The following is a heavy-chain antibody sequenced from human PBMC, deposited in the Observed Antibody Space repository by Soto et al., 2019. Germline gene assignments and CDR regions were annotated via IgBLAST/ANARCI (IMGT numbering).Heavy chain of an antibody. CDR2: IYPADSET. CDR3: ASQFCPGSSCFGY. J-gene: IGHJ4*02. D-gene: IGHD6-13*01. CDR1: GYSFTTFW. Sequence: PGESLKISCKGSGYSFTTFWIGLVRQMPGKGLEWMGIIYPADSETRYSSSFQGQVTMSADKSISTAYLQWSSLKASDTAVYYCASQFCPGSSCFGYWGQGTLVTVSS. V-gene: IGHV5-51*01.